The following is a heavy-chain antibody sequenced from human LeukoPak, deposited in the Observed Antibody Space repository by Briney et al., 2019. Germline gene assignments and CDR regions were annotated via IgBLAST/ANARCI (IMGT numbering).Heavy chain of an antibody. V-gene: IGHV3-30*18. CDR3: AKSKGTTGTTGVDY. D-gene: IGHD1-1*01. CDR2: ISYDGSNK. CDR1: GFTFSSYG. Sequence: GGSLRLSCAASGFTFSSYGMHWVRQAPGKGLEWVAVISYDGSNKYYADSVKGRFTISRDNSKNTLYLQMNSLRAEDTAVYYCAKSKGTTGTTGVDYWGQGTLVTASS. J-gene: IGHJ4*02.